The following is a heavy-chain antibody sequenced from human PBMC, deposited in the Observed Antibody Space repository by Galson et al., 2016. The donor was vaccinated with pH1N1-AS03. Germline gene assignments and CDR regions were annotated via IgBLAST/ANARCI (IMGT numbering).Heavy chain of an antibody. CDR3: AREAEHYYYALDV. CDR2: IKQDGSEK. J-gene: IGHJ6*02. CDR1: GFTFSGYW. V-gene: IGHV3-7*01. Sequence: SLRLSCAASGFTFSGYWMSWVRQAPGKGLEWVAHIKQDGSEKYYVDSVKGRFTISRDKSKNTVYLQMGSLRPEDVAVYYCAREAEHYYYALDVWGQGTTVTVSS.